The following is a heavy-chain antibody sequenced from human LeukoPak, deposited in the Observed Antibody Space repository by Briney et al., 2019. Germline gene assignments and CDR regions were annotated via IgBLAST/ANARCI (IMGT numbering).Heavy chain of an antibody. V-gene: IGHV3-23*01. Sequence: GGPLSLPCPAPGFTLSSKAMSGARQPPGKGRDGVSAISGSGGSTYYADSVKGRFTISRDNSKNTLYLQMNSLRAEDTAVYYCAKVWSDGYNSDYWGQGTLVTVSS. CDR3: AKVWSDGYNSDY. CDR1: GFTLSSKA. J-gene: IGHJ4*02. CDR2: ISGSGGST. D-gene: IGHD5-24*01.